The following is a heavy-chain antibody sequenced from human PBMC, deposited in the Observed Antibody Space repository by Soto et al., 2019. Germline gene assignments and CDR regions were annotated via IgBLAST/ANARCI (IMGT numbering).Heavy chain of an antibody. J-gene: IGHJ4*02. D-gene: IGHD6-19*01. V-gene: IGHV3-23*01. Sequence: GGSLRLSCTASGFTFTSYAMCWVRQAPGKGLEWVSSISVSGGSTYYADSVKGRFTISRDNSKNTLYLQMNSLRAEDTAIYYCAQNGQWLATPPVAWGQGSLVTVSS. CDR2: ISVSGGST. CDR3: AQNGQWLATPPVA. CDR1: GFTFTSYA.